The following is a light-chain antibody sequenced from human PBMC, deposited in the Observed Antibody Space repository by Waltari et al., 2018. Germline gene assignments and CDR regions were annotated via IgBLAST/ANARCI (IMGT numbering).Light chain of an antibody. CDR2: GAS. V-gene: IGKV3-20*01. CDR3: QQYNLWPWT. Sequence: EIVLTQSPGTLSLSPGERATLSCRASQSVSSSYLAWYQQKPGQAPRLLIYGASSRATGIPDRFSGSGSGTDFTLTISRLEPEDFAIDYCQQYNLWPWTFDQGTKVDIK. CDR1: QSVSSSY. J-gene: IGKJ1*01.